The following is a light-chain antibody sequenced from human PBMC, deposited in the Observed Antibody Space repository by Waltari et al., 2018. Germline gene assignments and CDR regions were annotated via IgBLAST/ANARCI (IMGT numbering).Light chain of an antibody. J-gene: IGLJ3*02. CDR3: CSYAGSTSWL. V-gene: IGLV2-11*01. CDR2: DVN. Sequence: QSALTQPRPVSGSPGQSVAIPCTGTNSDVGGDNYVSWYQHHPGKAPKLMIYDVNKRPSGVPDRFSGSKSGNTASLTISGLQAEDEAEYYCCSYAGSTSWLFGGGTKLTVL. CDR1: NSDVGGDNY.